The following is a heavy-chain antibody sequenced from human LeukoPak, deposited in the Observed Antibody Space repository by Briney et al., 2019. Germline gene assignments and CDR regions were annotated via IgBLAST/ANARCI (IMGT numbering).Heavy chain of an antibody. J-gene: IGHJ4*02. D-gene: IGHD3-10*01. V-gene: IGHV3-23*01. Sequence: GGSLRLSCAASGFTFSSYVMSWVRQAPGKGLEWVSAISVSGGSTYYADSVKGRFTISRDNSKDTLYLHINSLRAEDTAVYYCAKLWFGELLLYDSWGQGTLVTVSS. CDR2: ISVSGGST. CDR3: AKLWFGELLLYDS. CDR1: GFTFSSYV.